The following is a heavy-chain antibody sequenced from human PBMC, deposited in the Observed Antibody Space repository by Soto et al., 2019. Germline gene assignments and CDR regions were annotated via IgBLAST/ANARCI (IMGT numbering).Heavy chain of an antibody. J-gene: IGHJ3*01. CDR3: ARSPVGDAFNV. CDR1: GFTSVSIS. V-gene: IGHV3-21*01. Sequence: EVQLVESGGGLVKPGGSLRLSCAASGFTSVSISMNGFRQAPGKGLEWVSSISSGSDYIFYADSVKGRFTISRDNAKNSLFLQMNSLTAEDTAVYYCARSPVGDAFNVWGQGTVVTVSS. CDR2: ISSGSDYI.